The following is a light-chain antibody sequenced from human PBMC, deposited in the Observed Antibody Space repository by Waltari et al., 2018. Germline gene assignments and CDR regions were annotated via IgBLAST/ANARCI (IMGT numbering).Light chain of an antibody. CDR3: CSYAGSFTLI. CDR1: SSDVGSYNL. J-gene: IGLJ2*01. Sequence: QSALTQPASVSVSPGQSITISCTGTSSDVGSYNLASWYQEHPGKAPKLMIYEDSKRPSGVSNRFSGSKSGNTASLTISGLQAEDEADYYCCSYAGSFTLIFGGGTKLTVL. CDR2: EDS. V-gene: IGLV2-23*01.